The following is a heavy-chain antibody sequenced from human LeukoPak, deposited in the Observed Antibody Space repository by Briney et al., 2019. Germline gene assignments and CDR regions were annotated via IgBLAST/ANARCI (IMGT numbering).Heavy chain of an antibody. CDR3: ARDAALRAHYYYYYYMDV. D-gene: IGHD2-15*01. V-gene: IGHV1-8*02. CDR1: GYTFASYD. CDR2: MNPNSGNT. Sequence: GASVKVSCTASGYTFASYDINWVRQATGQGLEWMGWMNPNSGNTGYAQKFQGRVTMTRDTSISTAYMELSRLRSDDTAVYYCARDAALRAHYYYYYYMDVWGKGTTVTISS. J-gene: IGHJ6*03.